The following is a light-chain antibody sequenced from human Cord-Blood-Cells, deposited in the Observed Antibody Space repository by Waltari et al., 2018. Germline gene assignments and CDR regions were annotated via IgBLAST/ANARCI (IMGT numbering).Light chain of an antibody. CDR1: QSISSW. J-gene: IGKJ1*01. CDR2: DAS. V-gene: IGKV1-5*01. CDR3: QQYNSYSQA. Sequence: DIQMTQSPSTLSASVGDRVTITCRASQSISSWLAWYQQKPGKAPKLLIYDASSLESGVPSRSSGSRSGTEFTLTISSLQPDDFATYYCQQYNSYSQAFGQGTKVESK.